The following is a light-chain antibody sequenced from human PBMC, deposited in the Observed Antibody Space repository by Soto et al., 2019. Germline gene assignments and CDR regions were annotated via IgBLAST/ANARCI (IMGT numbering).Light chain of an antibody. CDR3: GTWDSSLSAGV. CDR1: SSNIGNNY. J-gene: IGLJ2*01. Sequence: QSVLTQPPSVSAAPGQKVTLSCSGTSSNIGNNYVSWYQRLPGTAPKLLIYDNNKRPSEIPDRFSGSKSGTSATLGITGLQTGDEADYYCGTWDSSLSAGVFGGGTKLTVL. CDR2: DNN. V-gene: IGLV1-51*01.